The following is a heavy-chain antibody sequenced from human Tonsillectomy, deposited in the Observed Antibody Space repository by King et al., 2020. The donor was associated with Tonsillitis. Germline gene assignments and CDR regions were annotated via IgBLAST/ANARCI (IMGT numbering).Heavy chain of an antibody. CDR2: IYYRGST. D-gene: IGHD5-18*01. J-gene: IGHJ4*02. Sequence: QLQESGPRLVKPSETLSLTCTVSGGSISSSSYYWGWIRQPPGKGLEWIGNIYYRGSTYYNPSLKSRVTISVDTSKNQFSLKLSSVTAADTAVYYCARLERGYSYSVDYWGQGTLVTVSS. V-gene: IGHV4-39*01. CDR3: ARLERGYSYSVDY. CDR1: GGSISSSSYY.